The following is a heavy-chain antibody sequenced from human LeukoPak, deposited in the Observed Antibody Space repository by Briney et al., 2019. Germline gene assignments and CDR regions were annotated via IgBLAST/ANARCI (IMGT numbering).Heavy chain of an antibody. V-gene: IGHV1-69*02. J-gene: IGHJ6*02. D-gene: IGHD2-2*02. CDR1: GGTFSSYT. Sequence: GSSVKVSCKASGGTFSSYTISWVRQAPGQGLEWMGRIIPILGIANYAQKFQGRVTITADKSTSTAYMELSSLRSEDTAVYYCASGYCSSTSCYNYGMDVWGQGTTVTVSS. CDR3: ASGYCSSTSCYNYGMDV. CDR2: IIPILGIA.